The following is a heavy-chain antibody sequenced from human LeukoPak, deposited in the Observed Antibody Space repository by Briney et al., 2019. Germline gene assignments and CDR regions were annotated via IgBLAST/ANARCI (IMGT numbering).Heavy chain of an antibody. CDR2: INPNSGGT. D-gene: IGHD6-13*01. CDR3: ARERPNSSSWYARWFDP. J-gene: IGHJ5*02. CDR1: GYTSTGNY. V-gene: IGHV1-2*02. Sequence: ASVKVSCKASGYTSTGNYMHWVRQAPGQGLEWMGWINPNSGGTNYAQKFQGRVTMTRDTSITTAYMELTRLRSDDTAVYYCARERPNSSSWYARWFDPWGQGTLVTVSS.